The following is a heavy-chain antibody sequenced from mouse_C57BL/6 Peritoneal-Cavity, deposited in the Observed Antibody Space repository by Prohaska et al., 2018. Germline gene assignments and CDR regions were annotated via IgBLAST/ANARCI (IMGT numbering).Heavy chain of an antibody. CDR3: MRYGNYWYFDV. CDR1: GFTFSGFW. J-gene: IGHJ1*03. CDR2: INSDGSAI. Sequence: EVQLLETGGGLVRPGGSRGLSCEGSGFTFSGFWMSWVRQTPGKTMEWIGDINSDGSAINYAPSIKDRFTIFRDNDKSTLYLKMSNVRSEDTATYFCMRYGNYWYFDVWGTGTTVTVSS. D-gene: IGHD2-1*01. V-gene: IGHV11-2*01.